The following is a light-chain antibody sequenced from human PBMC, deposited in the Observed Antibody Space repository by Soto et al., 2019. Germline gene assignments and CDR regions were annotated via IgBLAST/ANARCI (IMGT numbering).Light chain of an antibody. CDR3: GSWDSSLSAYV. Sequence: QSVMTQPPSVSAAPGQTVTISCSGSSSNIGGNSVSWYQQLPGTAPKLLIYGDNKRPSGIPDRFSGSKSGTSATLGITGFQTGDEADYYCGSWDSSLSAYVFGTGTKLTV. CDR2: GDN. CDR1: SSNIGGNS. V-gene: IGLV1-51*01. J-gene: IGLJ1*01.